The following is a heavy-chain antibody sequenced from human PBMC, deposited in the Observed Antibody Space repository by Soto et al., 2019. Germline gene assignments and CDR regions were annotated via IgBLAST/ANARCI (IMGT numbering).Heavy chain of an antibody. J-gene: IGHJ6*02. D-gene: IGHD6-19*01. Sequence: SETLSLTCAVSGGSISSSNWWSWVRQPPGKGLEWIGEIYHSGSTNYNXSXXXRXTXSVDKSKNQFSLKLSSVTAADTAVYYXXXCIINSSGWYLHYYYGMDVWGQGTTVTVSS. CDR3: XXCIINSSGWYLHYYYGMDV. CDR1: GGSISSSNW. V-gene: IGHV4-4*02. CDR2: IYHSGST.